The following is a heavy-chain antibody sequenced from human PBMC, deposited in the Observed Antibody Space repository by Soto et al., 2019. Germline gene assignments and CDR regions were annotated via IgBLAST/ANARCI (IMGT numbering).Heavy chain of an antibody. CDR1: GGSFSGYY. D-gene: IGHD3-10*01. Sequence: SETLSLTCAVYGGSFSGYYWSWIRQPPGKGLEWIGEINHSGSTNYNPSLKSRVTISVDTSKNQFSLKLSSVTAADTAVYYCARGKLRYYGSGSYFWFDPWGQGTLVTVPQ. CDR3: ARGKLRYYGSGSYFWFDP. V-gene: IGHV4-34*01. CDR2: INHSGST. J-gene: IGHJ5*02.